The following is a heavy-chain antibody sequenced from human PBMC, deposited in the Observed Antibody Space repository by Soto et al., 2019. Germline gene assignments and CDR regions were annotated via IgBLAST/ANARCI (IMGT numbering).Heavy chain of an antibody. CDR3: ARVRGLADGGVLASDIVLMVYANYGMDV. CDR2: IIPIFGTA. CDR1: GGTFSCYA. V-gene: IGHV1-69*13. J-gene: IGHJ6*02. Sequence: SVKVSCKASGGTFSCYAISWVRQAPGQGLEWMGGIIPIFGTANYAQKFEGRVTITADESTSTAYRELRSLRCEDTAVSYCARVRGLADGGVLASDIVLMVYANYGMDVWGQGKTVSVSS. D-gene: IGHD2-8*01.